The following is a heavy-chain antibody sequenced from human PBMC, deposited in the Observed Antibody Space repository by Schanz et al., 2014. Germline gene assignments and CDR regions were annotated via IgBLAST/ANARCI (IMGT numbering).Heavy chain of an antibody. Sequence: QVQLVQSGAEMKKPGASVKVSCKASGYTFTGYYMHWVRQAPGQGLEWMGRIVPIAGITNYAQRFQGRVTITADKSSDTAYMELSSLRSEDTAVYYCARGGGPEDVFDIWGQGTILTVSS. CDR3: ARGGGPEDVFDI. CDR2: IVPIAGIT. J-gene: IGHJ3*02. CDR1: GYTFTGYY. D-gene: IGHD5-12*01. V-gene: IGHV1-46*01.